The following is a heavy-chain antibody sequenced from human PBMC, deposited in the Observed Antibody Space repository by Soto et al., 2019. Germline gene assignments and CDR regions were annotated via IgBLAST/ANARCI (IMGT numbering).Heavy chain of an antibody. V-gene: IGHV3-23*01. Sequence: VQLLESGGGLVQPGESVRLSCAASAFTFSNYAMSWVRQSPGKGLEWVSSISDSGGRTYYADSVKGRFTISRDNSRNTLYLQMDSLRAEDTAVYYCANLSGLRFLEWFSYFDYWGHVSLVSVSS. CDR1: AFTFSNYA. D-gene: IGHD3-3*01. J-gene: IGHJ4*01. CDR2: ISDSGGRT. CDR3: ANLSGLRFLEWFSYFDY.